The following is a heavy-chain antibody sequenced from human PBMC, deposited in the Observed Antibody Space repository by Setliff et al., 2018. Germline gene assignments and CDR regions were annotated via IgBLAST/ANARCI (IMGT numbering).Heavy chain of an antibody. CDR2: VSTYNGDT. J-gene: IGHJ3*02. CDR1: GYSFTDYF. D-gene: IGHD6-19*01. CDR3: ARRPIALAGYRKGAFDI. Sequence: ASVKVSCKGSGYSFTDYFIQWVRQAPGQGLEWIGWVSTYNGDTNYAQKFRGRVTMTTDISTSTVYMELRTLRSDDTAVYYCARRPIALAGYRKGAFDIWGQGTMVTVSS. V-gene: IGHV1-18*04.